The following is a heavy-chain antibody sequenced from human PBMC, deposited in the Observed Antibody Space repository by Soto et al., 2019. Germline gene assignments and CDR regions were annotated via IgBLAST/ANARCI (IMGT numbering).Heavy chain of an antibody. J-gene: IGHJ4*02. CDR3: ARVGILYGPEYYFDY. CDR2: IYYSGST. D-gene: IGHD2-15*01. CDR1: GGSISSGGYY. Sequence: QEQLQESGPGLVKPSQTLSLTCTVSGGSISSGGYYWSWIRQHPGKGLEWIGYIYYSGSTYYNPSLKSRVTISVDTSKNQFSLKLSSVTAADTAVYYCARVGILYGPEYYFDYWGQGTLVTVSS. V-gene: IGHV4-31*03.